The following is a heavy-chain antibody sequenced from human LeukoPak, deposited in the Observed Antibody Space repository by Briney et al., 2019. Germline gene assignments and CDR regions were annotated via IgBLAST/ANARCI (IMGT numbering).Heavy chain of an antibody. J-gene: IGHJ6*03. CDR1: GGSISSSSYY. CDR3: ARTIWSGPSYYYFYYMDV. CDR2: IYYSGSP. V-gene: IGHV4-39*07. D-gene: IGHD3-3*01. Sequence: SETLSLTCTVSGGSISSSSYYWGWIRQPPGKGLEWIGSIYYSGSPHYNPSLKSRVTISVDTSKNQFSLRLSSVTAADTAVYYCARTIWSGPSYYYFYYMDVWGKGTTVTVSS.